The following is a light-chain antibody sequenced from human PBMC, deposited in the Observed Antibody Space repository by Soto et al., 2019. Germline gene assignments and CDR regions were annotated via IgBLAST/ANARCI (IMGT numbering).Light chain of an antibody. J-gene: IGKJ1*01. CDR1: QSVSSS. Sequence: DIQMTQSPSTLSASVGDSVTITCRASQSVSSSLAWYQQKPGKAPKLLIYDASSLESGVPSRFSGSGSRTEFTLTISSLQPDDCATYYCQQYSSSSWAFGQGTKVEIK. CDR3: QQYSSSSWA. V-gene: IGKV1-5*01. CDR2: DAS.